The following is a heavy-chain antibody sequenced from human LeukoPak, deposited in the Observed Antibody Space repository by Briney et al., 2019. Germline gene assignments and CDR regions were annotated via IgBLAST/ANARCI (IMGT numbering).Heavy chain of an antibody. CDR2: ISYDGSDE. J-gene: IGHJ3*02. Sequence: GGSLRLSCAASGFTFSRYAMHWVRQAPGKGLEWVAVISYDGSDEYYADSVKGRFTICRDNSKNTLYLQMNSLRPEDTAVYYCAREAEAFDIWGQGTMATVSS. CDR1: GFTFSRYA. CDR3: AREAEAFDI. V-gene: IGHV3-30-3*01.